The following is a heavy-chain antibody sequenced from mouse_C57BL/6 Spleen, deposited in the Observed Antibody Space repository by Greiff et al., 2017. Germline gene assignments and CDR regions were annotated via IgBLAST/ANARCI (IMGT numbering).Heavy chain of an antibody. D-gene: IGHD2-3*01. V-gene: IGHV1-82*01. Sequence: QVQLQQSGPELVKPGASVKISCKASGYAFSSSWMNWVKQRPGKGLEWIGRMYPGDGDTNYNGKFKGKATLTADKSSSTAYMQLSSLTSEDSAVYFCARGDGYSYYFDYWGQGTTLTVSS. CDR3: ARGDGYSYYFDY. CDR2: MYPGDGDT. J-gene: IGHJ2*01. CDR1: GYAFSSSW.